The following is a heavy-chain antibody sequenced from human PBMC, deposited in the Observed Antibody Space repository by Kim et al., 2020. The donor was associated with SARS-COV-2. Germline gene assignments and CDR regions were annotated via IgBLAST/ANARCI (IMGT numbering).Heavy chain of an antibody. CDR1: GYTFTSYA. CDR2: INAGNGNT. V-gene: IGHV1-3*01. CDR3: ARDSPPIALPPYYYYGMDV. J-gene: IGHJ6*02. Sequence: ASVEVSCKASGYTFTSYAMHWVRQAPGQRLEWMGWINAGNGNTKYSQKFQGRVTITRDTSASTAYMELSSLRSEDTAVYYCARDSPPIALPPYYYYGMDVWGQGTTVTVSS. D-gene: IGHD6-13*01.